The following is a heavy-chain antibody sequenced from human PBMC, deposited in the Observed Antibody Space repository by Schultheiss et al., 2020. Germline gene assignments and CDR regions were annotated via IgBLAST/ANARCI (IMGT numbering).Heavy chain of an antibody. CDR1: GYTFTGYY. Sequence: ALVKVSFKASGYTFTGYYMHWVRQAPGQGLEWMGWINSDTGDTNYAQKFRGRVTMTRDTAITTLYMELRRLTFDDTAVYFCTRETNGDYYGDLDYWGQGTLVTVSS. J-gene: IGHJ4*02. CDR2: INSDTGDT. CDR3: TRETNGDYYGDLDY. D-gene: IGHD4-17*01. V-gene: IGHV1-2*02.